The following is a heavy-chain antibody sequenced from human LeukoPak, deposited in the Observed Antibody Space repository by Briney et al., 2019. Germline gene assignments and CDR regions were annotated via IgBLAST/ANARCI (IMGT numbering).Heavy chain of an antibody. CDR2: INHSGST. CDR3: ARGLRDYYGSGSYYYFDY. Sequence: SETLSLTCAVSGGSFGGYYWSWIRQPPGKVLEWIGEINHSGSTNYNPSLKSRVTISVDTSKNQFSLKLSSVTAADTAVYYCARGLRDYYGSGSYYYFDYWGQGTLVTVSS. J-gene: IGHJ4*02. D-gene: IGHD3-10*01. V-gene: IGHV4-34*01. CDR1: GGSFGGYY.